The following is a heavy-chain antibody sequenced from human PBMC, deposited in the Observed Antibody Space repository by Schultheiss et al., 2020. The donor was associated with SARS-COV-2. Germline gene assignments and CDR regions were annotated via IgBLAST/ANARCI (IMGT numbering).Heavy chain of an antibody. CDR3: ARGEGYSSSYDFDY. CDR1: GFTFSSYW. V-gene: IGHV3-74*01. D-gene: IGHD6-6*01. CDR2: INSDGGST. J-gene: IGHJ4*02. Sequence: GGSLRLSCAASGFTFSSYWMHWVRQAPGKGLVWVSRINSDGGSTSYADSVKGRFTISRDNAKNTLYLQMNSLRAEDTAVYYCARGEGYSSSYDFDYWGQGTLVTVSS.